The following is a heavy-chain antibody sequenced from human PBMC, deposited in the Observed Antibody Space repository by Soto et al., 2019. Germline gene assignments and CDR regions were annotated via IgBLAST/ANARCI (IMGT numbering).Heavy chain of an antibody. J-gene: IGHJ4*02. CDR3: TTTKGRVEPPTNDF. Sequence: EVQLVESGGGLVKPGGSLRLSCAGSGFTFSNAWMSWVRRAPGKGLEWVGRIKSDAYGGAIDYAAAVKGRFTISSDDSKHTRLLQMNHLRAEDAAVYYFTTTKGRVEPPTNDFWGQGTPVSVSS. CDR1: GFTFSNAW. V-gene: IGHV3-15*05. CDR2: IKSDAYGGAI. D-gene: IGHD2-2*01.